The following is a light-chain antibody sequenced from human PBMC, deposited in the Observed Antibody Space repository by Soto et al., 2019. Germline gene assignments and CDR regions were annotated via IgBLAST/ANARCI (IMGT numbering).Light chain of an antibody. J-gene: IGKJ4*01. V-gene: IGKV1-9*01. Sequence: DIQLTQSSSFLSASIGDRVTITCRASQGIRSYLAWYQQKPGKAPKLLIYAASILQSGVPSRFRGSGSGTQFTLSISSLLPEDFASYYCQQLNSFPLTFGGGTKVDIK. CDR2: AAS. CDR1: QGIRSY. CDR3: QQLNSFPLT.